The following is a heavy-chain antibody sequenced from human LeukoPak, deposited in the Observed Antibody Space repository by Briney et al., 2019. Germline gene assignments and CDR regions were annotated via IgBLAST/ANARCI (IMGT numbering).Heavy chain of an antibody. Sequence: GGSLRLSCAASGFTVRSNSLTWVRQPPGKGLEWVAGMSIADTTNYADSVKGRFTVSKDNSKNTLFLQMNSLRVEDTAVYYCATWERWLQYGWGQGTLVTVSA. CDR3: ATWERWLQYG. CDR1: GFTVRSNS. D-gene: IGHD5-24*01. CDR2: MSIADTT. V-gene: IGHV3-53*01. J-gene: IGHJ4*02.